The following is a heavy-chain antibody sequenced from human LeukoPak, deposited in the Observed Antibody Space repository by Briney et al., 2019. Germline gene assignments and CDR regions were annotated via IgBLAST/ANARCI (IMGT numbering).Heavy chain of an antibody. CDR2: IKSKTYGGAA. V-gene: IGHV3-15*01. CDR3: TTYDDNAYYSDS. Sequence: GGSLRLSCAASGFTFSNYWMSWVRQAPGKGLEWVGRIKSKTYGGAADYAAPVRGRFAISRDDSKNTVYLQMNSLQTDDTAVYYCTTYDDNAYYSDSWGQGTLVTVSS. J-gene: IGHJ4*02. CDR1: GFTFSNYW. D-gene: IGHD3-16*01.